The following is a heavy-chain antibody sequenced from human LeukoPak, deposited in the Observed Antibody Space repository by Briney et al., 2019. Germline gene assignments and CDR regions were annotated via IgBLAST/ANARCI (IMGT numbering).Heavy chain of an antibody. CDR2: INPNSGGT. V-gene: IGHV1-2*04. D-gene: IGHD3-10*01. CDR3: ARGGIWFGELLYNWYFDL. Sequence: ASVKVSCKASGYTFTGYYMHWVRQAPGQGLEWMGWINPNSGGTNYAQKFQGWVTMTRDTSISTAYMELSRLRSDDTAVYYCARGGIWFGELLYNWYFDLWGRGTLVTVSS. J-gene: IGHJ2*01. CDR1: GYTFTGYY.